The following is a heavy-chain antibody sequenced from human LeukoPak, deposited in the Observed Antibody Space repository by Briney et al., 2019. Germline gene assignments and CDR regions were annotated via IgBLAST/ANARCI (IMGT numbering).Heavy chain of an antibody. D-gene: IGHD3-22*01. CDR1: GGSISSGSYY. J-gene: IGHJ2*01. CDR2: IYTSGST. V-gene: IGHV4-61*09. CDR3: ARSLYYYDSSGYYDWYFDL. Sequence: SETLSLTCTVSGGSISSGSYYWSWIRQSAGKGLEWIGHIYTSGSTNYNPSLKSRVTMSEDTSKNQFSLKLFSVTAADTAVYYCARSLYYYDSSGYYDWYFDLWGRGTLVTVSS.